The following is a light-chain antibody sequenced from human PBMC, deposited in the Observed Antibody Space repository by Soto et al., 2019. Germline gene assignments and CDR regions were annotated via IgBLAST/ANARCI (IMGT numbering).Light chain of an antibody. CDR3: QQYYSYPFT. CDR2: AAS. CDR1: QGISSY. V-gene: IGKV1-8*01. J-gene: IGKJ4*01. Sequence: AIRMTQSPSSLSASTGDRVTITCRASQGISSYLAWYQQKPGKAPKLLIYAASTLQSGVPSRFSGSGSATDFTLTISGLQSEDFATYYCQQYYSYPFTFGGGTKVEIK.